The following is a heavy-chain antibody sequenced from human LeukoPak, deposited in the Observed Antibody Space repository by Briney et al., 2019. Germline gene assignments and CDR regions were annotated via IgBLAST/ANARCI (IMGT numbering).Heavy chain of an antibody. Sequence: GGSLRLSCAASGFTFSSYSMNWVRQAPGKGLEWVSGINYSGGSIYYADSVKGRFTISRDNSKNTLYLQINSLRAEDTAVYYCGGGSGWYLGRIDYWGQGTLVTVSS. D-gene: IGHD6-19*01. CDR2: INYSGGSI. CDR1: GFTFSSYS. CDR3: GGGSGWYLGRIDY. V-gene: IGHV3-23*01. J-gene: IGHJ4*02.